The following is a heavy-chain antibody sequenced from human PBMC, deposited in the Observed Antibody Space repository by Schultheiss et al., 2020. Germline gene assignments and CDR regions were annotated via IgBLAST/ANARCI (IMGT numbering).Heavy chain of an antibody. CDR2: IIPIFGTA. J-gene: IGHJ3*02. CDR3: ARARYSHDAFDI. V-gene: IGHV1-69*01. Sequence: SVKVSGKASGGTFSSYAISWVRQAPGQGLEWMGGIIPIFGTANYAQKFQGRVTITADESTSTAYMELSSLRSEDTAVYYCARARYSHDAFDIWGQGTMVTVSS. CDR1: GGTFSSYA. D-gene: IGHD2-21*01.